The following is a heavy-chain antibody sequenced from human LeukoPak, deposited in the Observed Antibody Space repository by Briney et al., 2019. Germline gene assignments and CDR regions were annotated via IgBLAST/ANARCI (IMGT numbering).Heavy chain of an antibody. J-gene: IGHJ4*02. CDR3: ARADSTMVVWYFDY. V-gene: IGHV3-7*04. CDR1: AFSLSSYW. CDR2: INEDGRKI. D-gene: IGHD4/OR15-4a*01. Sequence: GGSLRLSCEASAFSLSSYWMIWVRQAPGMGLEWVANINEDGRKIYYVDSVKGRFTIFRDNAKNSLFLQMNSLRVEDTAVYYCARADSTMVVWYFDYWGQGALVTVSS.